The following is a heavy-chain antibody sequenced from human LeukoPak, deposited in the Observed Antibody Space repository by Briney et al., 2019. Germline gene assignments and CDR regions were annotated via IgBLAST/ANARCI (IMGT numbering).Heavy chain of an antibody. CDR1: GGSISSYY. D-gene: IGHD3-22*01. CDR3: AKSYDSSGYSGWFDP. Sequence: PSETLSLTCTVSGGSISSYYWSWIRQPAGKGLEWIGRIYTSGSTNYNPSLKSRVTISYTSKNQFSLKLNSVTAADTAVYYCAKSYDSSGYSGWFDPWGQGTLVTVSS. CDR2: IYTSGST. J-gene: IGHJ5*02. V-gene: IGHV4-4*07.